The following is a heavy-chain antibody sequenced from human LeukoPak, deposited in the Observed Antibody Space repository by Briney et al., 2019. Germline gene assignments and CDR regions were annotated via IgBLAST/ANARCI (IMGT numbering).Heavy chain of an antibody. J-gene: IGHJ6*03. CDR1: GFTFSDYY. Sequence: GGSLRLSCAASGFTFSDYYMGWIRQAPGKGLEWVSYISSSGSTIYYADSVKGRFTISRDNAKNSLYLQMNSLRAEDTAVYYCARDLGFSHTGYSSSWYVGYYMDVWGKGTTVTVSS. D-gene: IGHD6-13*01. V-gene: IGHV3-11*01. CDR2: ISSSGSTI. CDR3: ARDLGFSHTGYSSSWYVGYYMDV.